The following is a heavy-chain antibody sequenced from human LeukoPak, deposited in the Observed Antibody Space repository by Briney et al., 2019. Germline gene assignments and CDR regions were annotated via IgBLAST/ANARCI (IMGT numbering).Heavy chain of an antibody. CDR3: ARHYDSSGYFGPLFDY. V-gene: IGHV4-39*01. CDR2: IHYSGTT. Sequence: PSETLSLTCTVSGGSFSSSYYWGWIRPPPGKGLEWIGTIHYSGTTYFNPSVKSRVTISVDTSKSQFSLKLSSVTAADTAVYHCARHYDSSGYFGPLFDYWGQGTLVTVSS. D-gene: IGHD3-22*01. J-gene: IGHJ4*02. CDR1: GGSFSSSYY.